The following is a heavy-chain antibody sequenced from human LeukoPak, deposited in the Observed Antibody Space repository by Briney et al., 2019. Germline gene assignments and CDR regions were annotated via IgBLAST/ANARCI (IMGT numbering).Heavy chain of an antibody. Sequence: KAGGSLRLSCAASGFTFSSYTMNWVRQAPGKGLEWVSSISSSSSYIYHADSVKGRFTISRDNAKNSLYLQMNTLRAEDTAVYYCARDLSGYDPSSLDYWGQGTLVTVSS. CDR3: ARDLSGYDPSSLDY. CDR2: ISSSSSYI. J-gene: IGHJ4*02. CDR1: GFTFSSYT. D-gene: IGHD5-12*01. V-gene: IGHV3-21*01.